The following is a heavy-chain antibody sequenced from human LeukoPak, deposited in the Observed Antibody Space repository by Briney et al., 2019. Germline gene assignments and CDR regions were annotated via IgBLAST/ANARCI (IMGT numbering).Heavy chain of an antibody. CDR3: ARKGRVAVAGTRGGAFDI. Sequence: SETLSLTCTVSGGSISSGGYYWSWIRQHPGKGLEWIGYIYYSGSTYYNLSLKSRVTISVDTSKNQFSLKLSSVTAADTAVYYCARKGRVAVAGTRGGAFDIWGQGTMVTVSS. J-gene: IGHJ3*02. CDR2: IYYSGST. V-gene: IGHV4-31*03. D-gene: IGHD6-19*01. CDR1: GGSISSGGYY.